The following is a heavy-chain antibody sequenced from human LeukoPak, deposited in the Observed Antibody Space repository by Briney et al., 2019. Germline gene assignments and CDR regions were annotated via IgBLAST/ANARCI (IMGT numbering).Heavy chain of an antibody. CDR3: ASSGYCSGGSCLREFDY. Sequence: ASVKVSCKASGYTFTSYGISWVRQAPGQGLEWMGWISAYNGNTNYAQKLQGRVTMTTDTSTSTAYMELRSLRSDGTAVYYCASSGYCSGGSCLREFDYWGQGTLVTVSS. V-gene: IGHV1-18*01. J-gene: IGHJ4*02. CDR1: GYTFTSYG. CDR2: ISAYNGNT. D-gene: IGHD2-15*01.